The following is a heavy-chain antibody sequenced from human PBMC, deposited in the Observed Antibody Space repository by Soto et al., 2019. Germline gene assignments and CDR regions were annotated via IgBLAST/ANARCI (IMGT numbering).Heavy chain of an antibody. D-gene: IGHD1-26*01. CDR2: TNQDGSEK. CDR3: SGGVGDAF. V-gene: IGHV3-7*03. CDR1: GFSFRSDW. J-gene: IGHJ4*02. Sequence: EDQLVESGGGLVQPGGSLRLTCAVSGFSFRSDWMNWVRQAPGKGLEWVAHTNQDGSEKYYLDSVKGRFTIFRDNAKNSLHRQMSGLRAEDAAVYYCSGGVGDAFWGQGTLVTVCS.